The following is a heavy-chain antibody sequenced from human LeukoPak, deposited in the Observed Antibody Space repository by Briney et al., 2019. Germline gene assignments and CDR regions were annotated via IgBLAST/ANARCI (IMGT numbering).Heavy chain of an antibody. CDR2: INPKSGGT. CDR3: ARDDYGIDY. Sequence: GASVRVSCKASGYTFTGYYIHWVRQAPGQGLEWMGWINPKSGGTNYAQKFQGRVTMTRETSISTAYMELTSLTSDDTAVYYCARDDYGIDYWGQGTLVIVSS. CDR1: GYTFTGYY. J-gene: IGHJ4*02. D-gene: IGHD4/OR15-4a*01. V-gene: IGHV1-2*02.